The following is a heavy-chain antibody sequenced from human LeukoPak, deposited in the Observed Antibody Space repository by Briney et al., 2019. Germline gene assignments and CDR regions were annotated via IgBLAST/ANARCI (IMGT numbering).Heavy chain of an antibody. CDR2: IYHSGST. D-gene: IGHD3-22*01. J-gene: IGHJ5*02. CDR1: GGSISSSNW. CDR3: ARDFIRVSYYDCSGYYYGWFDP. Sequence: PSGTLSLTCAVSGGSISSSNWWTWVRQPPGKGLEWIGEIYHSGSTNYNPSPKSRVTISVDTSKNQFSLKLSSVTAADTAVYYCARDFIRVSYYDCSGYYYGWFDPWGQGTLVTVSS. V-gene: IGHV4-4*02.